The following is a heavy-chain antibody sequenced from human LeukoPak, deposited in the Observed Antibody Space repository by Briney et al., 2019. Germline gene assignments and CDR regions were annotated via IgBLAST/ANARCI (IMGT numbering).Heavy chain of an antibody. J-gene: IGHJ4*02. Sequence: ASVKVSCKASGYTFTSYGISWVRQAPGKGLEWVANIKQDGRQKYYVDSVKGRFTISRDNAKNSLYLQMNSLRAEDTAVYYCARDRWGYSYGGDWGQGTQVTVSS. V-gene: IGHV3-7*01. CDR3: ARDRWGYSYGGD. CDR2: IKQDGRQK. CDR1: GYTFTSYG. D-gene: IGHD5-12*01.